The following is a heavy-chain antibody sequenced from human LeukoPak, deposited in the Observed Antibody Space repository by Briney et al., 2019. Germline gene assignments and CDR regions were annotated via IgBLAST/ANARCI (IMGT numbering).Heavy chain of an antibody. J-gene: IGHJ6*02. V-gene: IGHV1-46*01. CDR2: INPSGGAT. CDR3: ARDQNLYYGSGTYPQDYGMDV. CDR1: GYSFTSYT. Sequence: ASVTVSCKASGYSFTSYTMHWVRQAPGQGLEWMGIINPSGGATSHAQKFQGRVTMTRDTSTSTVYMELSSLRSEDTAVYYCARDQNLYYGSGTYPQDYGMDVWGQGTTVTVSS. D-gene: IGHD3-10*01.